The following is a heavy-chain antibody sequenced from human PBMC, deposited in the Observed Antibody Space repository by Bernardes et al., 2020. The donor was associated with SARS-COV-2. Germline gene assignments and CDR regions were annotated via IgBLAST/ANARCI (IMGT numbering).Heavy chain of an antibody. CDR2: ISYSGST. Sequence: SETLSLTCTVSGGSIRSYYWSWIRQPPGKGLEWIGYISYSGSTNYNPSLKSRVTISVDTSKNQLSLKLSSVTAADTAVYYCARGAVVPAAMRLYYFDYWGQGTLVTVSS. CDR3: ARGAVVPAAMRLYYFDY. D-gene: IGHD2-2*01. CDR1: GGSIRSYY. J-gene: IGHJ4*02. V-gene: IGHV4-59*01.